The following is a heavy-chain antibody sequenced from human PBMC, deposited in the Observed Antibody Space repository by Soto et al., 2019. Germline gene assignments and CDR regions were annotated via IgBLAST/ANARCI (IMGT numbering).Heavy chain of an antibody. CDR1: GGSISSSGYY. Sequence: QLQLQESGPGLVKPSETLSLTCTVSGGSISSSGYYWGWIRQPPGKGLELIGTIYYSGSTYYNPSLKSRVTISVDTSNNQFSLKLSSVTAADTAVYSCTRHLYDRSGYDAFDICGQGTIVTVSS. CDR2: IYYSGST. D-gene: IGHD3-22*01. J-gene: IGHJ3*02. V-gene: IGHV4-39*01. CDR3: TRHLYDRSGYDAFDI.